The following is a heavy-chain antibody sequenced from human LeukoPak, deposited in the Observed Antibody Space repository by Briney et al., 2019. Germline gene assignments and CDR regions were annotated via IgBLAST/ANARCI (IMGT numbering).Heavy chain of an antibody. J-gene: IGHJ4*02. CDR3: ARTSPTSHFDF. CDR2: INGDGSNS. CDR1: GFTFTTYW. D-gene: IGHD3-16*01. V-gene: IGHV3-74*01. Sequence: PGGPLRLSCVASGFTFTTYWMHWVRQAPGKGLVWVSRINGDGSNSNYADSVKGRFTISRDNARNTLYLQMNGLRAEDTALYYCARTSPTSHFDFWGQGTLVTASS.